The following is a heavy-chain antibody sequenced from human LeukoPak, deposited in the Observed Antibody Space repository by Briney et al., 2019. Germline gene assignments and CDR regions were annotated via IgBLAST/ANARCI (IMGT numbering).Heavy chain of an antibody. CDR3: ARGGGLYCSSTSCYTPLRY. V-gene: IGHV4-34*01. CDR2: INHSGST. Sequence: SETLSLTCAVYGGSFSGYYWRWILQPPGHGLEWIGEINHSGSTNYNPSLKSRVTISVDTSKNQFSLKLSSVTAADTAVYYCARGGGLYCSSTSCYTPLRYWGQGTLVTVSS. J-gene: IGHJ4*02. CDR1: GGSFSGYY. D-gene: IGHD2-2*02.